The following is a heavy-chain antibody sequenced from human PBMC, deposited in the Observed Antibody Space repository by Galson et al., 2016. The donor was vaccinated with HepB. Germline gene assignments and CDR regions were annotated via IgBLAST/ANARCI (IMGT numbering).Heavy chain of an antibody. V-gene: IGHV1-3*01. CDR1: GFTLTTYA. CDR2: INGGTGNT. CDR3: ARTFHRCFYD. Sequence: SVKVSCKASGFTLTTYAMQWVRQVPGQRPEWMGWINGGTGNTQYSQKFQGGVTITRDTSANILYLELSSLRSDDTAVYYCARTFHRCFYDWGQGTLVTVSS. D-gene: IGHD2/OR15-2a*01. J-gene: IGHJ4*02.